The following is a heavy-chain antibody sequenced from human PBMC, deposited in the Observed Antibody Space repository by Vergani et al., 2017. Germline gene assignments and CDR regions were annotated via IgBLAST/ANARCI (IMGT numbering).Heavy chain of an antibody. CDR2: ISYDGSNK. CDR1: GFTFSSYA. Sequence: QVQLVESGGGVVQPGRSLRLSCAASGFTFSSYAMHWVRQAPGKGLEWVAVISYDGSNKYYADSVKGRFTISRDNSKNTLYLQMNSLRAEDTAVYYCAKDGRYCSGGSCSAYRLRYYMDVWGKGTTVTVSS. D-gene: IGHD2-15*01. V-gene: IGHV3-30*04. CDR3: AKDGRYCSGGSCSAYRLRYYMDV. J-gene: IGHJ6*03.